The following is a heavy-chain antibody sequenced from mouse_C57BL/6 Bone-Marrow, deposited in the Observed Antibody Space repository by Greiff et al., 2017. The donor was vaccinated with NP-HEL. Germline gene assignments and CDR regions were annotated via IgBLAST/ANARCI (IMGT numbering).Heavy chain of an antibody. CDR3: ASHYYGSSPFDY. D-gene: IGHD1-1*01. Sequence: QVQLQQSGGELVRPGTSVKMSCKASGYTFTNYWIGWAKQRPGHGLEWIGDIYPGGGYTNYNEKFKGKATLTADKSSSTAYMQFSSLTSEDSAIYYCASHYYGSSPFDYWGQGTTLTVSS. J-gene: IGHJ2*01. V-gene: IGHV1-63*01. CDR1: GYTFTNYW. CDR2: IYPGGGYT.